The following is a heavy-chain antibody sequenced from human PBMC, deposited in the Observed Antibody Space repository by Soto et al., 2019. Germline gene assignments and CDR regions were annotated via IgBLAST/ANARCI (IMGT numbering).Heavy chain of an antibody. CDR2: IYYSGST. V-gene: IGHV4-59*01. Sequence: PSETLSLTCTVSGGSISSYYWSWIRQPPGKGLEWIGYIYYSGSTNYNPSLKSRVTISVDTSKNQFSLKLSSVTAADTAVYYCARAGGTVVPAAIWFDPWGQGTLVTVSS. CDR3: ARAGGTVVPAAIWFDP. CDR1: GGSISSYY. D-gene: IGHD2-2*01. J-gene: IGHJ5*02.